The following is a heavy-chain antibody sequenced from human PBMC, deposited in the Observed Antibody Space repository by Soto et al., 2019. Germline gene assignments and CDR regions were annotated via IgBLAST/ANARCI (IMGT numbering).Heavy chain of an antibody. D-gene: IGHD3-16*01. CDR1: GGSISSYF. J-gene: IGHJ4*02. CDR3: ARLGTNGQTLDY. CDR2: IYDTGST. V-gene: IGHV4-4*07. Sequence: QVQLQESGPGLVKPSETLSLTCTVSGGSISSYFWTWIRQPAGKGLEWVGRIYDTGSTNYNPPLKSRVSMSVDTSKNQFSLKLSSVTAADTAVYYCARLGTNGQTLDYWGQGTLVTVSS.